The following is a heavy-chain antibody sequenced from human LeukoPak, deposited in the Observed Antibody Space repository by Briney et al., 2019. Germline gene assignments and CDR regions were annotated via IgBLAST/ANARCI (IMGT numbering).Heavy chain of an antibody. D-gene: IGHD6-13*01. CDR1: GGTFSSYA. J-gene: IGHJ4*02. CDR3: ARSASSSWSFDY. Sequence: ASVKVSSKAAGGTFSSYAISWVRQAPGQGLEWMGRINPIFGTANYAQKFQGRVTITTDESTSTAYMELSSLRSEDTAVYYCARSASSSWSFDYWGQGTLVTVSS. V-gene: IGHV1-69*05. CDR2: INPIFGTA.